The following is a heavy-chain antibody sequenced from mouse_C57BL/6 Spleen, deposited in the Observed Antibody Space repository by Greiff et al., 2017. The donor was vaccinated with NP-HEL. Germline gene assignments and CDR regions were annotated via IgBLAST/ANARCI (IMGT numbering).Heavy chain of an antibody. J-gene: IGHJ4*01. D-gene: IGHD2-4*01. CDR3: ARRIYYDCPWAMDY. CDR1: GYTFTSYW. CDR2: IYPSDSET. V-gene: IGHV1-61*01. Sequence: QVQLQQPGAELVRPGSSVKLSCKASGYTFTSYWMDWVKQRPGQGLEWIGNIYPSDSETHYNQKFKDKATLTVDNSSSTAYMQLSSLTSEDSAVYYCARRIYYDCPWAMDYWGQGTSVTVSS.